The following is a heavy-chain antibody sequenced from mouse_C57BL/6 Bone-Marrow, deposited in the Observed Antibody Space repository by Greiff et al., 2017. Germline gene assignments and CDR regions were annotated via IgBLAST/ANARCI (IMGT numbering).Heavy chain of an antibody. V-gene: IGHV1-54*01. CDR3: AREGITTDWYFDV. CDR1: GYAFTNYL. Sequence: VQLQESGAELVRPGTSVKVSCKASGYAFTNYLIEWVKQRPGQGLEWIGVINPGSGGTNYNEKFKGKATLTADKSSSTAYMQLSSLTSEDSAVYFCAREGITTDWYFDVWGTGTTVTVSS. CDR2: INPGSGGT. J-gene: IGHJ1*03. D-gene: IGHD2-4*01.